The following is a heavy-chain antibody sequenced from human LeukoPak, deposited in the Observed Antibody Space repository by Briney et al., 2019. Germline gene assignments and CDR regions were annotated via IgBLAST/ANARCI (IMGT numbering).Heavy chain of an antibody. Sequence: SPTLSLTFAISGDSVSINSAAWHWIRQSPSRGLEWLGRTYYRSKWYNDYAESVESRITINPNTSKNQFSLQLNSVTPEDTAVYYCARRGPAGSSSSGMDVWGQGTTVTVSS. J-gene: IGHJ6*02. V-gene: IGHV6-1*01. CDR3: ARRGPAGSSSSGMDV. CDR1: GDSVSINSAA. CDR2: TYYRSKWYN. D-gene: IGHD6-6*01.